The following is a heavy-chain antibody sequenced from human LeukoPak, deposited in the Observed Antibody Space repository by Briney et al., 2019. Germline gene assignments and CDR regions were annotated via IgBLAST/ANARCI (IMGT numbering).Heavy chain of an antibody. J-gene: IGHJ4*02. CDR2: IYYSGST. Sequence: PSETLSLTCTVSGGSISSYYWSWIRQPPGKGLEWIGYIYYSGSTNYNPSLKSRVTISVDTSENQFSLKLSSVTAADTAVYYCARTPITMVRGVIIFDYWGQGTLVTVSS. V-gene: IGHV4-59*12. D-gene: IGHD3-10*01. CDR1: GGSISSYY. CDR3: ARTPITMVRGVIIFDY.